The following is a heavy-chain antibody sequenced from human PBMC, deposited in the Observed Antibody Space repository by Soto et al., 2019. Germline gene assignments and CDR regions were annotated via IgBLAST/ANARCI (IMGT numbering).Heavy chain of an antibody. Sequence: EASVKVSCKASGFTFTSSAVQWVRQARGQRLEWIGWIVVGSGNTNYAQKFQERVTITRDMSTSTAYMELSSLRSEDTAVYYCAADYDSSGYPDPWGQGTLVTVSS. D-gene: IGHD3-22*01. J-gene: IGHJ5*02. CDR2: IVVGSGNT. V-gene: IGHV1-58*01. CDR1: GFTFTSSA. CDR3: AADYDSSGYPDP.